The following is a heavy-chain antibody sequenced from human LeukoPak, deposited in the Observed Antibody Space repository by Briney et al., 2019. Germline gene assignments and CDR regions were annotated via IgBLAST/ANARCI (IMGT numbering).Heavy chain of an antibody. CDR1: GYAFTGYY. Sequence: ASVKVSCEASGYAFTGYYLHWVRQAPGQGLEWMGWINPTSGGTNYAQKFQGRVTMTRDTSISTAYMELSMLRSDDTAVYYCVRDRPSYYDSSVYYRENFDFWGQGTLVTVSS. CDR3: VRDRPSYYDSSVYYRENFDF. D-gene: IGHD3-22*01. J-gene: IGHJ4*02. CDR2: INPTSGGT. V-gene: IGHV1-2*02.